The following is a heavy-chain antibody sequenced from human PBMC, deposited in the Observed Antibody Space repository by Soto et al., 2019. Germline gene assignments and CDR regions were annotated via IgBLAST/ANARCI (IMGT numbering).Heavy chain of an antibody. CDR3: ARVAAGPIYYHYGMDV. J-gene: IGHJ6*02. CDR2: IIPIFGTA. V-gene: IGHV1-69*13. Sequence: SVKVSCKASGGTFSSYAISWVRQAPGQGLEWMGGIIPIFGTANYAQKFQGRVTITADESTSTAYMELSSLRSEDTAVYYCARVAAGPIYYHYGMDVWGQGTTVTVSS. CDR1: GGTFSSYA.